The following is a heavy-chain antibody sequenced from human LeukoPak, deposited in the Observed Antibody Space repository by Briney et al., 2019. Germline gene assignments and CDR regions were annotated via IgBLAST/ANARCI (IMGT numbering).Heavy chain of an antibody. Sequence: SETLSLTCTVSDGSISSSSYYWGWIRQPPGKGLEWIGSIYYSGSTYYNPSLKSRVTISVDTSKNQFSLKLSSVTAADTAVYYCARLAAAGTIFDYWGQGTLVTVSS. V-gene: IGHV4-39*01. D-gene: IGHD6-13*01. J-gene: IGHJ4*02. CDR3: ARLAAAGTIFDY. CDR1: DGSISSSSYY. CDR2: IYYSGST.